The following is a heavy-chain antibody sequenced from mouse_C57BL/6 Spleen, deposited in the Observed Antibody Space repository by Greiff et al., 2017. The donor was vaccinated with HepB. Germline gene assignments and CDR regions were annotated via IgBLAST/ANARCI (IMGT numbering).Heavy chain of an antibody. J-gene: IGHJ2*01. CDR2: IFPGSGST. CDR3: SSFYYGNYDYFDY. V-gene: IGHV1-75*01. D-gene: IGHD2-1*01. CDR1: GYPFTDYY. Sequence: VQLQQSAPELVKPGASVKISCKASGYPFTDYYINWVKQRPGQGLEWIGWIFPGSGSTYYNEKFKGKATLTVDKSSSTAYMLLSSLTSEDSAVYFCSSFYYGNYDYFDYWGQGTTLTVSS.